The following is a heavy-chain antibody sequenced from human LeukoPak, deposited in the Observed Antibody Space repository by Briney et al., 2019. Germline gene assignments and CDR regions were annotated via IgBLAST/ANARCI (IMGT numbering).Heavy chain of an antibody. CDR3: ARPFGNGWFLRDY. CDR1: GFTISGFF. V-gene: IGHV3-7*01. D-gene: IGHD6-19*01. CDR2: IKEDGSEK. J-gene: IGHJ4*02. Sequence: PGGSLRLSCAASGFTISGFFMTWVRLAPGKGLEWVANIKEDGSEKYYVDSVRGRFTISRDNAKNSLYLQMNNLRAEDTAVYYCARPFGNGWFLRDYWGRGTLVTVSS.